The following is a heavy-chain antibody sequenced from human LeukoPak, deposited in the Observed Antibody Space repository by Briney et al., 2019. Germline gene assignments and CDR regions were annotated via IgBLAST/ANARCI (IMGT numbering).Heavy chain of an antibody. D-gene: IGHD3-16*01. J-gene: IGHJ4*02. Sequence: ASVKVSCKASGYTFIDYYTHWVRQAPGQGLEWMGWINPNNGGTNYAQEFQGRVTMTRDTSISTAYMELSSLRSNDTAVYYCARSLFILVSSALGYWGQGTLVTVSS. CDR1: GYTFIDYY. CDR3: ARSLFILVSSALGY. CDR2: INPNNGGT. V-gene: IGHV1-2*02.